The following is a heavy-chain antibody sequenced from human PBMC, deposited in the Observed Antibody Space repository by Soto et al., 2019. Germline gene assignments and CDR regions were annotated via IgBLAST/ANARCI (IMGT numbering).Heavy chain of an antibody. D-gene: IGHD3-10*01. J-gene: IGHJ6*02. CDR1: GGSISTGDYY. CDR3: VRDGVREDAMDV. Sequence: QVQLQESGPGLVKPSETLSLTCTVSGGSISTGDYYWGWIRQPPGKGLEWIGYIYYRGSTEYNPSLKSRVVISVDTSKQQFSLKMTSVTAADTAVYYCVRDGVREDAMDVWGQGTTVTVSS. V-gene: IGHV4-30-4*01. CDR2: IYYRGST.